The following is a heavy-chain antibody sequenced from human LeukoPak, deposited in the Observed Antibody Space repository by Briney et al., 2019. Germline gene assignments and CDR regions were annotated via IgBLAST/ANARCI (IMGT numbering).Heavy chain of an antibody. CDR2: ISSSSSYI. D-gene: IGHD3-22*01. CDR3: ARDRGAYYYDSSGYYDFDY. V-gene: IGHV3-21*01. CDR1: GLTFSSYA. Sequence: GGSLRLSCAASGLTFSSYALSWVRQAPGKGLEWVSSISSSSSYIYYADSVKGRFTISRDNAKNSLYLQMNSLRAEDTAMYYCARDRGAYYYDSSGYYDFDYWGQGTLVTVSS. J-gene: IGHJ4*02.